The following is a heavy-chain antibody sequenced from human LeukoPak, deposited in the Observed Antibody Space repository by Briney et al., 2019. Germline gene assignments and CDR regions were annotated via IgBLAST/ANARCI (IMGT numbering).Heavy chain of an antibody. CDR3: ARVLSGTYYVFDY. V-gene: IGHV3-48*02. D-gene: IGHD1-26*01. CDR1: GFSFGSYS. CDR2: ISSSSSTI. J-gene: IGHJ4*02. Sequence: GGSLRLSCAASGFSFGSYSMNWVRQAPGKGLEWVSYISSSSSTIFYADSVKGRFTISRDNAKNSLYLQMNSLRDEDTAVYFCARVLSGTYYVFDYWGQGTLVTVS.